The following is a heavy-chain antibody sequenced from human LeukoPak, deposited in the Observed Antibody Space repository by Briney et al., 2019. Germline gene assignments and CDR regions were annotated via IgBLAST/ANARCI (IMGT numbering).Heavy chain of an antibody. CDR2: IYPGDPDT. J-gene: IGHJ6*03. V-gene: IGHV5-51*01. Sequence: GESLKISCKGSGYSFTSYWIGWVRQMPGKGLEWMGIIYPGDPDTRYSPSFQGQVTISADKSISTAYLQWSSLKASDTAMYYCARLGGVAAAGTPKYYYYYYMDVWGKGTTVTVSS. CDR1: GYSFTSYW. CDR3: ARLGGVAAAGTPKYYYYYYMDV. D-gene: IGHD6-13*01.